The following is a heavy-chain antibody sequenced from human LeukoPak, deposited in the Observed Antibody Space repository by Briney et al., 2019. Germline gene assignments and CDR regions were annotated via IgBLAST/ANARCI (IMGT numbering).Heavy chain of an antibody. Sequence: SETLSLTCTVSGGSVSGVSYYWSWIRQPPGKGLEWIGYIYYSGTTKYNPSLKSRVTISIDTSNNQFSLKLSSVTAADTAVYYCARGTPLSSSDWYVNWFDPWGQGTLVTVSS. V-gene: IGHV4-61*01. J-gene: IGHJ5*02. D-gene: IGHD6-19*01. CDR3: ARGTPLSSSDWYVNWFDP. CDR1: GGSVSGVSYY. CDR2: IYYSGTT.